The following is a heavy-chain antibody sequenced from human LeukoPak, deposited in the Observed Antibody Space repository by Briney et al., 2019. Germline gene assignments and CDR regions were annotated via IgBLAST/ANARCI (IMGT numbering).Heavy chain of an antibody. CDR2: ISSSSSTI. D-gene: IGHD3-9*01. V-gene: IGHV3-48*01. CDR1: GFTFSSYS. J-gene: IGHJ4*02. Sequence: GGSLRLSCAASGFTFSSYSMNWVRQAPGKGLEWVSYISSSSSTIYYADSVKGRFTISRDNAKNSLYLQVNSLRAEDTAVYYCASGREYYDILTGYFDYWGQGTLVTVSS. CDR3: ASGREYYDILTGYFDY.